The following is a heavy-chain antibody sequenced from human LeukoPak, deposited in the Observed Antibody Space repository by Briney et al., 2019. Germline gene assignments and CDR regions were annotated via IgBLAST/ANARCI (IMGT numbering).Heavy chain of an antibody. CDR1: GGTFSSYA. J-gene: IGHJ6*02. CDR2: IIPIFGTA. V-gene: IGHV1-69*13. D-gene: IGHD6-6*01. CDR3: ARVFSIAARPAYYCGMDV. Sequence: SVKVSCKASGGTFSSYAISWVRQAPGQGLEWMGGIIPIFGTANYAQKFQGRVTITADESTSTAYMELSSLRSEDTAVYYCARVFSIAARPAYYCGMDVWGQGTTVTVSS.